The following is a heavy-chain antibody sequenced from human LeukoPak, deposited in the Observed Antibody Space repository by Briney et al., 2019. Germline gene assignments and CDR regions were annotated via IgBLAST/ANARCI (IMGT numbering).Heavy chain of an antibody. D-gene: IGHD3-22*01. CDR2: IRYDGSNK. CDR3: ARGYYDSSGYSDY. V-gene: IGHV3-30*14. CDR1: GFTFSSYE. Sequence: GGSLRLSCAASGFTFSSYEMNWVRQAPGKGLEWVAFIRYDGSNKYYADSVRGRFTISRDNSKNTLYLQMNSLRDEDTAVYSCARGYYDSSGYSDYWGQGPLVNVSS. J-gene: IGHJ4*02.